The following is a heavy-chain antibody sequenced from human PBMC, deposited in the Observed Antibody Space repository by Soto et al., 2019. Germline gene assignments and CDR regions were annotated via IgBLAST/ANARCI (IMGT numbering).Heavy chain of an antibody. CDR3: ARTPGIAVAGNYYYYCMDV. V-gene: IGHV4-34*01. J-gene: IGHJ6*02. Sequence: QVQLQQWGAGLLKPSETLSLTCAVYGGSFSGYYWSWIRQPPGMGLEWIGEITHSGSTNYNPSLNRRVTISVDTSKNQFSLKQSSVTAADTAVYYWARTPGIAVAGNYYYYCMDVWGQGTTVTVSS. D-gene: IGHD6-19*01. CDR2: ITHSGST. CDR1: GGSFSGYY.